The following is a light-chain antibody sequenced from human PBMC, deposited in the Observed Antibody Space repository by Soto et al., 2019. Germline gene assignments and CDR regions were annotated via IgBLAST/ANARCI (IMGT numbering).Light chain of an antibody. V-gene: IGLV1-40*01. CDR2: SNA. J-gene: IGLJ1*01. CDR1: SCDIGAGHD. Sequence: QSVLTQPPSVSEAPGQRVTISCTGTSCDIGAGHDVHWYQQLPGAAPKLLIYSNAIRPSGVPDRFSGSKSGTSASLAITGLRAEDEADYYCQSYDSSLTSYVFGSGTKVTVL. CDR3: QSYDSSLTSYV.